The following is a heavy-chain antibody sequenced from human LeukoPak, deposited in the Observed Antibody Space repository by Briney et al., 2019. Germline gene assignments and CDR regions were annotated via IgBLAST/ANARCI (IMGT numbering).Heavy chain of an antibody. Sequence: GGSLRLSCAASGFTFNTYAVSWVRQAPGRGLAWVSSVSGSGGSTQYADSVKGRFTISRDNSKNTSYLQMDSLRAEDTAVYYCARDLGSGYSDYWGQGTLVTVSS. D-gene: IGHD3-22*01. J-gene: IGHJ4*02. CDR3: ARDLGSGYSDY. CDR1: GFTFNTYA. V-gene: IGHV3-23*01. CDR2: VSGSGGST.